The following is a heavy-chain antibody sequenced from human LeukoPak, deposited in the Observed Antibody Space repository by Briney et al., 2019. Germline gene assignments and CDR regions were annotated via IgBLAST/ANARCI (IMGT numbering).Heavy chain of an antibody. Sequence: SETLSLTCTVDGGSISSSRWGSGGRQPTGKGLAWIGDIYHSESTNYNPSLKSRVTISVDISKNQFSLKLSSVTAADTAVYYCARWSVTSVAFDYWGQVTLVTVSS. CDR2: IYHSEST. J-gene: IGHJ4*02. V-gene: IGHV4-4*02. D-gene: IGHD6-19*01. CDR1: GGSISSSRW. CDR3: ARWSVTSVAFDY.